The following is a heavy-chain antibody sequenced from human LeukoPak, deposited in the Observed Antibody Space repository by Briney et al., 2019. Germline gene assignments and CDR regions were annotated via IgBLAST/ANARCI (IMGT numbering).Heavy chain of an antibody. J-gene: IGHJ6*03. CDR1: GGSISSSSYY. CDR3: ARVRKVKDSSSWYGYYMDV. V-gene: IGHV4-39*07. D-gene: IGHD6-13*01. Sequence: SETLSLTCTVSGGSISSSSYYWGWIRQPPGKGLEWIGSIYYSGSTYYNPSLKSRVTISVDTSKNQFSLKLSSVTAADTAVYYCARVRKVKDSSSWYGYYMDVWGKGTTVTISS. CDR2: IYYSGST.